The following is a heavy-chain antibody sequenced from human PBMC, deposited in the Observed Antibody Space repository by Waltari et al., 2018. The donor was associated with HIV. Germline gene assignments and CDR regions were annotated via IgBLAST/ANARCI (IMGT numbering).Heavy chain of an antibody. D-gene: IGHD3-10*01. CDR3: ARTKYYASGTYYNGAFDV. J-gene: IGHJ3*01. Sequence: TLTETGTARMNATQKLTLTSNITGITITTKGQCVRWIRKLPRKALEWLAFIDWEDNKFFSPSLKTRLTISKDSFRNQVVLTMTNMDPVDTGSYFCARTKYYASGTYYNGAFDVWGQGTMVTVSS. CDR2: IDWEDNK. V-gene: IGHV2-70*01. CDR1: GITITTKGQC.